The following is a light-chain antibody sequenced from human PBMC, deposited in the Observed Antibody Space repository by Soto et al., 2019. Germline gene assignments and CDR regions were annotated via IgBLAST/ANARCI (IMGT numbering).Light chain of an antibody. CDR1: SSNIGTNN. CDR3: AAWDDGLNGWV. Sequence: QSVLTQPPSASGTPGQRVAISCSGSSSNIGTNNVNWYQQLPGTAPKLLIYNNHQRPSGVPDRFSGSKSATSASLAISGLQSEDEADYYCAAWDDGLNGWVFGGGTKLTVL. V-gene: IGLV1-44*01. J-gene: IGLJ3*02. CDR2: NNH.